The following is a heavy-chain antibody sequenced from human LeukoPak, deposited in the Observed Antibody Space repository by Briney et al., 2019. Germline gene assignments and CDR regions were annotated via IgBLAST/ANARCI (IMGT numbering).Heavy chain of an antibody. J-gene: IGHJ4*02. CDR2: INSDGSST. V-gene: IGHV3-74*01. CDR3: ARTYGIAVALPDY. D-gene: IGHD6-19*01. CDR1: GFTFSSYW. Sequence: QPGRSLRLSCAASGFTFSSYWMHWVRQAPGKGLVWVSRINSDGSSTSYADSVKGRFTISRDNAKNTLYLQMNSLRAEDTAVYYCARTYGIAVALPDYWGQGTLVTVSS.